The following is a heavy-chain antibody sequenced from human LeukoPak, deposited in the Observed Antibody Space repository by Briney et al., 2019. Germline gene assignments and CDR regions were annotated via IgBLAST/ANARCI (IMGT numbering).Heavy chain of an antibody. D-gene: IGHD1-7*01. V-gene: IGHV1-69*05. CDR2: IIPIFGTA. CDR1: GGTFSSYA. Sequence: SVKVSCKASGGTFSSYAISWVRQAPGQGLEWMGGIIPIFGTANYAQKFQGRVTITTDESTSTAHMELSSLRSEDTAVYYCARRRQEIIGGELILNWFDPWGQGTLVTVSS. CDR3: ARRRQEIIGGELILNWFDP. J-gene: IGHJ5*02.